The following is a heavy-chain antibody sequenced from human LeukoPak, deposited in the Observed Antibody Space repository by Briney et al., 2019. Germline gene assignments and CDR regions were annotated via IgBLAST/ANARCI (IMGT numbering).Heavy chain of an antibody. CDR2: ISSSSSTI. CDR3: ARCMRDYVWGSYRFPDY. J-gene: IGHJ4*02. Sequence: PGGSLRLSCAASGFTFSSYSMNWVRLAPGKGLEWVSYISSSSSTIYYADSVKGRFTISRDNAKNSLYLQMNSLRAEDTAVYYCARCMRDYVWGSYRFPDYWGQGTLVTVSS. V-gene: IGHV3-48*01. CDR1: GFTFSSYS. D-gene: IGHD3-16*02.